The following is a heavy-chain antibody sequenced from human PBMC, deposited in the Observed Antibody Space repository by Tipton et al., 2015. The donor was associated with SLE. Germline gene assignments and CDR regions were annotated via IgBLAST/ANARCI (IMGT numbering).Heavy chain of an antibody. V-gene: IGHV1-2*02. J-gene: IGHJ4*02. CDR2: INPNSGGT. CDR1: GYTFTGYY. D-gene: IGHD3-10*01. Sequence: QSGPEVKKPGASVKVPCKASGYTFTGYYMHWVRQAPGQGLEWMGWINPNSGGTNYAQKFQGRVTMTRDTSISTAYMELSRLRSDDTAVYYCAAMVRGVIISYYFDYWGQGTLVTVSS. CDR3: AAMVRGVIISYYFDY.